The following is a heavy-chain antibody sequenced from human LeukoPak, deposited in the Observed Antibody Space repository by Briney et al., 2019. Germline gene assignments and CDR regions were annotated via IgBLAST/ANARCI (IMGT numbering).Heavy chain of an antibody. Sequence: PGGSLRLSCAASGFSFRDYWMNWVRQAPGKGLEWVASINKDESARYYVDSVKGRFTISRDNAKNSLYPQMNSLRVEDTAVYFCARGGYYTFDSWGQGTLVTVSS. V-gene: IGHV3-7*01. CDR2: INKDESAR. CDR3: ARGGYYTFDS. D-gene: IGHD3-3*01. J-gene: IGHJ4*02. CDR1: GFSFRDYW.